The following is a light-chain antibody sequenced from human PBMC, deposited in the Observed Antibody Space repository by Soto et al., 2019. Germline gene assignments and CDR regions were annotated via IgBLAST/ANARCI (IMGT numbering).Light chain of an antibody. CDR2: GAS. J-gene: IGKJ1*01. CDR3: QQYASSLT. CDR1: QSVDSAF. Sequence: EIVLTQSPGSLSLSLGERATLSCRASQSVDSAFFAWYQQKPGQPPRLLMYGASRRATGIPDRFSGSGSGTDFTLTISRLEPEDFAVYYCQQYASSLTFDLGTKVEI. V-gene: IGKV3-20*01.